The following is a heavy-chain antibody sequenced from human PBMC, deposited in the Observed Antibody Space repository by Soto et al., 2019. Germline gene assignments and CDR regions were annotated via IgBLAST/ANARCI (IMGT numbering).Heavy chain of an antibody. V-gene: IGHV3-23*01. CDR1: GFVFGRNS. Sequence: EVQLLESGVDLIHPGGSLRLSRAASGFVFGRNSMTWVRQTPGKGLEWVAGISAGGDLSWHADFVKGRFTISRDNSKNMVYLQMNNLRVDDTAVYFCSTWDGYGDYWGRGALVTVS. CDR2: ISAGGDLS. CDR3: STWDGYGDY. D-gene: IGHD3-22*01. J-gene: IGHJ4*02.